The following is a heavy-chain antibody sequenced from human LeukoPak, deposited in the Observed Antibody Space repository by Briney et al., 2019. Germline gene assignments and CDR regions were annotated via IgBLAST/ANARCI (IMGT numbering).Heavy chain of an antibody. CDR3: AGLVGRYSSGLYYYYFDY. J-gene: IGHJ4*02. Sequence: ASETLSLTCTVSGDSINSLYLWSWVRRPPGKGLEWIGEMYLSGTTHSNPSVKSRVTISIDKSKNQFFLNLSSVTAADTAVYYCAGLVGRYSSGLYYYYFDYWGQGTLVTVSS. V-gene: IGHV4-4*02. D-gene: IGHD3-22*01. CDR1: GDSINSLYL. CDR2: MYLSGTT.